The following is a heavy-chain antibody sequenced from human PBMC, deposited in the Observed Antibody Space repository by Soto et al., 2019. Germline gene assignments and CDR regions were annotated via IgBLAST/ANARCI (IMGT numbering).Heavy chain of an antibody. CDR1: GDSLSTSNW. D-gene: IGHD4-17*01. J-gene: IGHJ4*02. CDR3: ARASYGLCYLDY. V-gene: IGHV4-4*02. Sequence: QVQLQESGPGLVKPSETLSLTCAVSGDSLSTSNWWTWVRQSPGKGLEWIGQIYHVGTTSYSPVLRGRVAISVVNSTNLFSLTLTSMNASDTAVYYCARASYGLCYLDYWGQGTLVAVSS. CDR2: IYHVGTT.